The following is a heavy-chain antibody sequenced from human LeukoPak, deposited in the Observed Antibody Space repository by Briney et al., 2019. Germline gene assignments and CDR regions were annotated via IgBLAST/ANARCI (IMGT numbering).Heavy chain of an antibody. D-gene: IGHD6-13*01. CDR3: ARDFFPIVDSSWYEIGY. CDR1: GFTFSSYA. Sequence: GGSLRLSCAASGFTFSSYAMSWVRQTPGKGLEWVTLISYDGYDKSYADSVRGRFTISRDNSKNTLYLQMDSLRSEDTAVYYCARDFFPIVDSSWYEIGYWGQGTLVTVSS. CDR2: ISYDGYDK. J-gene: IGHJ4*02. V-gene: IGHV3-30-3*01.